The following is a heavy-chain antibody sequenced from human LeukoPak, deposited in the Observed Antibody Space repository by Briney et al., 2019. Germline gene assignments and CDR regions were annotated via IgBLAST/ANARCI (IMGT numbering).Heavy chain of an antibody. CDR1: GFTFDDYG. J-gene: IGHJ6*03. V-gene: IGHV3-20*04. CDR3: ARASSTDIVVVVAATPDYYYHYMDV. CDR2: INWNGGST. D-gene: IGHD2-15*01. Sequence: GGSLRLSCAASGFTFDDYGMSWVRQAPGKGLEWVSGINWNGGSTGYADSVKGRFTISRDNAKNSLYLQMNSLRAEDTAVYYCARASSTDIVVVVAATPDYYYHYMDVWGKGTTVTVSS.